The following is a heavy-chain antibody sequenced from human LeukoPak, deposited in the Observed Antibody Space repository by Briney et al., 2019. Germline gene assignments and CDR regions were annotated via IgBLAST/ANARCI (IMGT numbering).Heavy chain of an antibody. Sequence: ASVKVSCKASGYTFTSYAMHWVRQAPGQRLEWMGWINAGNGNTKYSQKFQGRVTITRDTSASTAYMELSSLRSEDTAVYYCARYGSGSSGYYYYGMDVWGQGTTVTVSS. CDR2: INAGNGNT. D-gene: IGHD3-10*01. V-gene: IGHV1-3*01. CDR3: ARYGSGSSGYYYYGMDV. J-gene: IGHJ6*02. CDR1: GYTFTSYA.